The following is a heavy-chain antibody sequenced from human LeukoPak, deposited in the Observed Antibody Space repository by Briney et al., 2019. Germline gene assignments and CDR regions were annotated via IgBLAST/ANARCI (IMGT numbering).Heavy chain of an antibody. Sequence: PGGSLRLSCAASGFTFSNYAMNWVRQAPGRGLEWVLGISGGGGSTWYADSVKGRFTISRDDSKNTVYLQMNSLRAEDTAIYYCAKVAPRYGSSTSCYRGIDYWGQGTLVTVSS. V-gene: IGHV3-23*01. CDR2: ISGGGGST. J-gene: IGHJ4*02. D-gene: IGHD2-2*01. CDR3: AKVAPRYGSSTSCYRGIDY. CDR1: GFTFSNYA.